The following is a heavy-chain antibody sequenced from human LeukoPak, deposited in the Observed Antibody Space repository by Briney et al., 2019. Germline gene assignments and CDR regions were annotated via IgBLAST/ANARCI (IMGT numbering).Heavy chain of an antibody. CDR3: ARGAVNRYNWNDDNFYYYYMDV. J-gene: IGHJ6*03. CDR1: GYTFTAYY. CDR2: INPNSGDT. Sequence: GASVKVSCKASGYTFTAYYMHWVRQAPGQGLEWMGWINPNSGDTKSAQKFQGRVTMTSGTSISTAYMEVNSLKSDDTAVYYCARGAVNRYNWNDDNFYYYYMDVWGKGTTVTISS. V-gene: IGHV1-2*02. D-gene: IGHD1-1*01.